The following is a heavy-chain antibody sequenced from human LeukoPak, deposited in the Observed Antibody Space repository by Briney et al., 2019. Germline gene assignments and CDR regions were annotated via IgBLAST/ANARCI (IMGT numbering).Heavy chain of an antibody. D-gene: IGHD2-15*01. Sequence: GGSLRLSCAASGFTFSSYAMSWVRQAPGKGLEWVSAISGSGGSTYYADSVKGRFTISRDNSKNTLYLQMNSLRAEDTAVYYCASEYCSGGSCYAVDYWGQGTLVTVSS. CDR1: GFTFSSYA. V-gene: IGHV3-23*01. J-gene: IGHJ4*02. CDR2: ISGSGGST. CDR3: ASEYCSGGSCYAVDY.